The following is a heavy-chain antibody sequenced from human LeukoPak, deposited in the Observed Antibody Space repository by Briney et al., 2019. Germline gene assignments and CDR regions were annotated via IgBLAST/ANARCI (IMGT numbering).Heavy chain of an antibody. V-gene: IGHV3-7*01. CDR3: ARDPKPGALAF. J-gene: IGHJ4*02. CDR1: GVSFSNSW. Sequence: GVSLRLSCVASGVSFSNSWMSWVPEAPGRRREWVAPIKSHGREKDYVDSLKGRLTLPRDNAKNSVYLEMSSLRAEDTAVYYFARDPKPGALAFWGQGPLVPV. D-gene: IGHD4/OR15-4a*01. CDR2: IKSHGREK.